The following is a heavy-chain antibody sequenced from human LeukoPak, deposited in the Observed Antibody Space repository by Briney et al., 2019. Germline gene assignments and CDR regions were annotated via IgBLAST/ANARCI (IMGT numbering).Heavy chain of an antibody. Sequence: GGSLRLSCAASGFAFSNYAMSWVRQAPGKGLEWVSLITGSGGRRKYADSVKGRFTISRDNSRNTLHLQMDSLRAEDTAVYYCARPSLYSSSWYGYWGQGTLVTVSS. CDR2: ITGSGGRR. V-gene: IGHV3-23*01. J-gene: IGHJ4*02. CDR3: ARPSLYSSSWYGY. CDR1: GFAFSNYA. D-gene: IGHD6-13*01.